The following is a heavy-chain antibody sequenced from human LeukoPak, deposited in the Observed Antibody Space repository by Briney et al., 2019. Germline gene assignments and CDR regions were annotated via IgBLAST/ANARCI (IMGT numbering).Heavy chain of an antibody. J-gene: IGHJ4*02. CDR1: GGSISSYY. CDR2: MYHSGST. Sequence: PPETLSLTCTVSGGSISSYYWSWIRQPPGKGLEWIGSMYHSGSTYKNSFLESRVTLSVDTSKNQLSLKLRSVTAADTAVYYCARSRGSGWYEFDGWGQGTLVTVSS. V-gene: IGHV4-59*04. D-gene: IGHD6-19*01. CDR3: ARSRGSGWYEFDG.